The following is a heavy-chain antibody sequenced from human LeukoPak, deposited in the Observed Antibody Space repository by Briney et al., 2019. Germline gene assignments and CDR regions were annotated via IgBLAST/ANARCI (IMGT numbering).Heavy chain of an antibody. Sequence: PGGSLRHSCAASGFTFSSYWMSWVRQAPGKGLEWVANIKQDGSEKYYVDSVKGRFTISRDNAKNSLYLQMNSLRAEDTAVYYCARVAKYYYDSSGYHDAFDIWGQGTMVTVSS. CDR1: GFTFSSYW. V-gene: IGHV3-7*01. J-gene: IGHJ3*02. CDR2: IKQDGSEK. CDR3: ARVAKYYYDSSGYHDAFDI. D-gene: IGHD3-22*01.